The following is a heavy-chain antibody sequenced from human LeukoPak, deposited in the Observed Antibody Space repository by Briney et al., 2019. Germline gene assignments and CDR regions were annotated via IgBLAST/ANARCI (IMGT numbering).Heavy chain of an antibody. V-gene: IGHV1-69*05. CDR3: AREYYDSSGLGLSV. CDR2: IIPIFGTA. Sequence: SVKVSCKASGGTFSSYAISWVRQAPGQGLEWMGGIIPIFGTANYAQKFQGRVTMTRNTSISTAYMELSSLRSEDTAVYYCAREYYDSSGLGLSVWGQGTMVTVSS. D-gene: IGHD3-22*01. J-gene: IGHJ3*01. CDR1: GGTFSSYA.